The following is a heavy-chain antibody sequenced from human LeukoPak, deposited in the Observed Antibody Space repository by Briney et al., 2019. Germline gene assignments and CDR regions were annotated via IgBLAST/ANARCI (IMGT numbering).Heavy chain of an antibody. CDR3: AKAYYGDYEHFDY. Sequence: SVKVSCKASGGTFSSYAISWVRQAPGQGLEWMGRIIPIFGTANYAQKFQGRVTITTDESTSTAYMELSGLRSEDTAVYYCAKAYYGDYEHFDYWGQGTLVTVSS. CDR2: IIPIFGTA. CDR1: GGTFSSYA. J-gene: IGHJ4*02. V-gene: IGHV1-69*05. D-gene: IGHD4-17*01.